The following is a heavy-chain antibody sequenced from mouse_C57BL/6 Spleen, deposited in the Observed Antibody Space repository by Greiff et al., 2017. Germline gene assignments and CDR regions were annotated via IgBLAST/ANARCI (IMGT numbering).Heavy chain of an antibody. D-gene: IGHD2-1*01. V-gene: IGHV1-15*01. J-gene: IGHJ3*01. Sequence: QVQLKESGAELVRPGASVTLSCKASGYTFTDYEMHWVKQTPVHGLEWIGAIDPETGGPAYNQKFKGKAILTADKSSSTAYMELRSLTSEDSAVYYCTNYGNPAWFAYWGQGTLVTVSA. CDR3: TNYGNPAWFAY. CDR2: IDPETGGP. CDR1: GYTFTDYE.